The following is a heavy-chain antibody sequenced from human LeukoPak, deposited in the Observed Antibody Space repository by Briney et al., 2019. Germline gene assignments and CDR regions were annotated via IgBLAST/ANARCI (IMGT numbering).Heavy chain of an antibody. Sequence: GGSLRPSCAASGFTFSNYWMHWVRQDPGKGLVWVSFINPDGSTTNYADSVKGRFTISRDNAKNSLYLQMNSLRAEDTAVYYCAELGITMIGGVWGKGTTVTISS. CDR2: INPDGSTT. J-gene: IGHJ6*04. CDR1: GFTFSNYW. D-gene: IGHD3-10*02. CDR3: AELGITMIGGV. V-gene: IGHV3-74*01.